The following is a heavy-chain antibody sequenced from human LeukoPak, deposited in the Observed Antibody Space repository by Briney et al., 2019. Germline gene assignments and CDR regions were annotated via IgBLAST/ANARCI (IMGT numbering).Heavy chain of an antibody. CDR2: TYYRSKWYN. CDR3: ARGDRKGGVFPYYYYGLDV. Sequence: SQTLSLTCAISGDSVSSNSAAWNWIRQSPSRGLEWLGRTYYRSKWYNDYAVSVKSRITINPDTSKNQFSLQLNSVTPEDTAVYYCARGDRKGGVFPYYYYGLDVWGQGTTVTVSS. CDR1: GDSVSSNSAA. J-gene: IGHJ6*02. V-gene: IGHV6-1*01. D-gene: IGHD2-21*02.